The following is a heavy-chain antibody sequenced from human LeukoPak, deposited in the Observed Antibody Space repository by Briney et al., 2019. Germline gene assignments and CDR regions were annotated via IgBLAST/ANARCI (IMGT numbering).Heavy chain of an antibody. Sequence: PSETLSLTCGVSGGSFSNYYWSWIRQPPGKGLEWIGEINRSGSTNYNPSLKSRATISVDMSTNQFSRKLSSVTAADTAVYFCARSGLTTVLYLDWGQGTLVTVSS. J-gene: IGHJ4*02. V-gene: IGHV4-34*01. CDR3: ARSGLTTVLYLD. CDR1: GGSFSNYY. CDR2: INRSGST. D-gene: IGHD4-11*01.